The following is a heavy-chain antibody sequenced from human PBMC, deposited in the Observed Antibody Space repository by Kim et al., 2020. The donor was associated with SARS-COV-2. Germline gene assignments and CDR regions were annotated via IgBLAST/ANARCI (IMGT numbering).Heavy chain of an antibody. V-gene: IGHV6-1*01. J-gene: IGHJ4*02. CDR2: YT. D-gene: IGHD6-13*01. CDR3: ARSSSWAYDY. Sequence: YTNLAKSVKSRIFINPDTSKNQCSLQMNSVTAEDTAVYYCARSSSWAYDYWGQGTLVTVSS.